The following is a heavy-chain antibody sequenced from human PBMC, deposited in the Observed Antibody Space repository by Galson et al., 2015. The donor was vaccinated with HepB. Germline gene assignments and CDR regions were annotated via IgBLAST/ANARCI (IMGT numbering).Heavy chain of an antibody. CDR3: ARASHLNYYDFWSGPSTGFDY. D-gene: IGHD3-3*01. CDR2: IIPIFGTA. Sequence: SVKVSCKASGGTFSSYAISWVRQAPGQGLEWMGGIIPIFGTANYAQKFQGRVTITADESTSTAYMELSSLRSEDTAVYYCARASHLNYYDFWSGPSTGFDYWGQGTLVTVSS. J-gene: IGHJ4*02. CDR1: GGTFSSYA. V-gene: IGHV1-69*13.